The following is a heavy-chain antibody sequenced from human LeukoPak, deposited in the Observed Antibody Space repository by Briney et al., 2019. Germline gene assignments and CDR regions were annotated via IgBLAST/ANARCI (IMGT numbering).Heavy chain of an antibody. D-gene: IGHD3-3*01. CDR2: IKQDGSEK. J-gene: IGHJ6*02. Sequence: PGGSLRLSCAASGFTFSSYWMSWVRQAPGKGLEWVANIKQDGSEKYYVDSVKGRLTISRDNAKNSLYLQMNSLRAEDTAVYYCARPHPRTVFGVFSYYYGMDVWGQGTTVTVSS. V-gene: IGHV3-7*01. CDR1: GFTFSSYW. CDR3: ARPHPRTVFGVFSYYYGMDV.